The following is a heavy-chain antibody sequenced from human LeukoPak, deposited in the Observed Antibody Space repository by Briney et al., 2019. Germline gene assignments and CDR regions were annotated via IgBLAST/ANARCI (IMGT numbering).Heavy chain of an antibody. CDR3: IRYASGSRYEGAV. CDR2: IRPSGDRT. D-gene: IGHD3-10*01. CDR1: GFSFTSYA. J-gene: IGHJ6*04. V-gene: IGHV3-23*01. Sequence: GGSLRLSCSASGFSFTSYAMTWVRQAPERGLEWVSEIRPSGDRTFYADSVKGRFTISRDNSKCTVYLQMGSLTADDTAVYYRIRYASGSRYEGAVWGEGTTVTVSS.